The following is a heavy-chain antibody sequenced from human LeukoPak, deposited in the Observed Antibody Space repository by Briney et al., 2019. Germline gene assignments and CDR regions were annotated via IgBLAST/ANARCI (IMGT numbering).Heavy chain of an antibody. CDR1: GFTFSSYA. V-gene: IGHV3-23*01. CDR2: ISGSGGST. CDR3: AKASSIGYSYGPTGDY. J-gene: IGHJ4*02. D-gene: IGHD5-18*01. Sequence: HSGGSLRLSCAASGFTFSSYAMSWVRQAPGKGLEWVSAISGSGGSTYYADSVKGRFTISRDNSKNTLYLQMNSLRAEDTAVYYCAKASSIGYSYGPTGDYWGQGTLVTVSS.